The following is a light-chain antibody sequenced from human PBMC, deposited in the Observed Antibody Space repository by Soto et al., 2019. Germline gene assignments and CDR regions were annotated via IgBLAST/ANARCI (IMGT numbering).Light chain of an antibody. CDR1: QGISSY. CDR2: AAS. Sequence: IHLTQSPSSLSASVVYRVTITFLASQGISSYLAWYQQKPGKAPKLLIYAASTLQSGVASRFSGSGSGTDFTLTISSLQPEDFATYYCQQLNSYPLTFGGGTKVDIK. CDR3: QQLNSYPLT. V-gene: IGKV1-9*01. J-gene: IGKJ4*01.